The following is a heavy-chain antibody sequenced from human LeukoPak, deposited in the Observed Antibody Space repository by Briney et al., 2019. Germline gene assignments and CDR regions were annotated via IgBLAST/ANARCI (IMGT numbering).Heavy chain of an antibody. V-gene: IGHV4-34*01. Sequence: TSETLSLTCAVYGGSFSGFYWSWIRQAPTKGLEWIGDINHSGSTTYNPSLKSRVTISVDTSKNQFSLKLSSVTAADTAVYYCARAYGGNSQYFQHWGQGTLVTVSS. J-gene: IGHJ1*01. CDR3: ARAYGGNSQYFQH. D-gene: IGHD4-23*01. CDR2: INHSGST. CDR1: GGSFSGFY.